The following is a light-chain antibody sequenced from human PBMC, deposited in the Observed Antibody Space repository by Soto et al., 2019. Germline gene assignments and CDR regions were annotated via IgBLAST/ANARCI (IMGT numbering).Light chain of an antibody. Sequence: IVLTQSPATLSFSPVERATLSCRASQSVSIYLAWYPQRPGQAPRLLIYDASNRATGSPARFSGSGSGTDFTLTISSLEPEDFAVYYCQHRSNWPITFGGGTKVDNK. CDR2: DAS. CDR3: QHRSNWPIT. V-gene: IGKV3-11*01. J-gene: IGKJ4*01. CDR1: QSVSIY.